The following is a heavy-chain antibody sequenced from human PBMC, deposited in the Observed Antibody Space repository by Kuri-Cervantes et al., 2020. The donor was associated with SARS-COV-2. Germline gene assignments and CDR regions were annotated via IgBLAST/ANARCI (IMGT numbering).Heavy chain of an antibody. Sequence: ESLKISCAVSGYSISSGYYWGWIRQPPGKGLEWIGSIYHSGGTYYNPSLKSRVTISVDTSKNQFSLKLSSVTAADTAVYYCARQGDGGFRAVAGTTEWGYWGQGTLVTVSS. J-gene: IGHJ4*02. CDR3: ARQGDGGFRAVAGTTEWGY. CDR2: IYHSGGT. D-gene: IGHD6-19*01. V-gene: IGHV4-38-2*01. CDR1: GYSISSGYY.